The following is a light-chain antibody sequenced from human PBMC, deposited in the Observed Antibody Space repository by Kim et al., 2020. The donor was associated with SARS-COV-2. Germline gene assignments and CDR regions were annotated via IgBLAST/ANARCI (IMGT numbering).Light chain of an antibody. Sequence: APGKTVRITCGGNNIGSKSVHWYQQKPGQAPVLVIYYDNDRPSGIPERFSGSNSGNTATLSISRVEAGDEADYYCQVWDSSSDHVVFGGGTQLTVL. CDR2: YDN. J-gene: IGLJ2*01. V-gene: IGLV3-21*04. CDR1: NIGSKS. CDR3: QVWDSSSDHVV.